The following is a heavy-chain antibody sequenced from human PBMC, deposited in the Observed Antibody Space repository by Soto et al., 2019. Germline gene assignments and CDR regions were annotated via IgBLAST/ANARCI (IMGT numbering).Heavy chain of an antibody. CDR1: GFSLSNARMG. CDR3: ARIHGLYNHYYHSNPLRDYYYGMDV. D-gene: IGHD3-22*01. Sequence: QVTLKESGPVLVKPTETLTLTCTVSGFSLSNARMGVSWIRQPPGKALEWLAHIFWNDEKSYSTSLKSRLTISKDTSKSQVVLTMTNMDPVDTATYYCARIHGLYNHYYHSNPLRDYYYGMDVWGQGTTVTVSS. V-gene: IGHV2-26*01. J-gene: IGHJ6*02. CDR2: IFWNDEK.